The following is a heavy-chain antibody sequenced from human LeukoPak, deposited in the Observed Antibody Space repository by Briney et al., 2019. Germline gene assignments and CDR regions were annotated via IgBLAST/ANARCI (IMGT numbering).Heavy chain of an antibody. D-gene: IGHD1-26*01. CDR1: GFTFSSYS. CDR3: ARDGPYSGSPDAFDI. CDR2: ISSSSSTI. V-gene: IGHV3-48*04. J-gene: IGHJ3*02. Sequence: GGSLRLSCAASGFTFSSYSMNWVRQAPGKGLEWVSYISSSSSTIYYADSVKGRFTISRDNAKNSLYLQMNSLRAEGTAVYYCARDGPYSGSPDAFDIWGQGTMVTVSS.